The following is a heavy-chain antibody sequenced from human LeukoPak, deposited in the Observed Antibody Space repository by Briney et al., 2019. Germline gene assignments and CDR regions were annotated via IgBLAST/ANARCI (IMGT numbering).Heavy chain of an antibody. D-gene: IGHD1-26*01. J-gene: IGHJ4*02. CDR1: GFTFSSYA. CDR3: AKDPIVGATATPVGFDY. CDR2: ITGSGGNT. Sequence: PGGSLRLSCSASGFTFSSYAMGWVRQVPGEGLEWVSAITGSGGNTYYADSVKGRFTISRDNSKNTLYLQMNSVRAEDTAIYYCAKDPIVGATATPVGFDYWGQGTLVTVSS. V-gene: IGHV3-23*01.